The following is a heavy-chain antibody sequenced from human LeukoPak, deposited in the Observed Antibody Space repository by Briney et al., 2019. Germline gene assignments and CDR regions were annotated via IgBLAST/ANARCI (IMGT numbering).Heavy chain of an antibody. CDR2: IRYDGSNK. V-gene: IGHV3-30*02. J-gene: IGHJ4*02. D-gene: IGHD4-23*01. Sequence: GGSLRLSCAASGFTFSSYGMHWVRQAPGKGLEWVAFIRYDGSNKYYADSVKGRFTISRDNSKNTLYLQMNSLRAEDTAVYYCAKDDRGGWEPDYFDYWGQGTLVTVSS. CDR3: AKDDRGGWEPDYFDY. CDR1: GFTFSSYG.